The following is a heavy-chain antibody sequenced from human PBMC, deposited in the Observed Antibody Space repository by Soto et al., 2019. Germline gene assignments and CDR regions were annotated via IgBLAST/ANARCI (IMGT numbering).Heavy chain of an antibody. V-gene: IGHV3-7*01. CDR3: AREGYCTNGVCYAYYYYGMDV. Sequence: GGSLRLSCAASGFTFSSYWMSWVRQAPGKGLEWVANIKQDGSEKYYVDSVKGRFTISRDNAKNSLYLQMNSLRAEDTAVYYCAREGYCTNGVCYAYYYYGMDVWGQGTTVTVS. J-gene: IGHJ6*02. CDR2: IKQDGSEK. CDR1: GFTFSSYW. D-gene: IGHD2-8*01.